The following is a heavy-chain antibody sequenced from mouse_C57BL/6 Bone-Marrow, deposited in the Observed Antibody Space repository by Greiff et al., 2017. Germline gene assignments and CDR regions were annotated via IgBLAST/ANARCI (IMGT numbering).Heavy chain of an antibody. V-gene: IGHV1-69*01. CDR1: GYTFTSYW. Sequence: QVQLQQPGAELVMPGASVKLSCKASGYTFTSYWMHWVKQRPGQGLEWIGEIDPSDSYTNYNQKFKGKSTLTVDKSSSTAYMQLSSLTSEDSAVYYCARYYGYDLDYWGQGTTLPVSS. CDR2: IDPSDSYT. J-gene: IGHJ2*01. D-gene: IGHD2-2*01. CDR3: ARYYGYDLDY.